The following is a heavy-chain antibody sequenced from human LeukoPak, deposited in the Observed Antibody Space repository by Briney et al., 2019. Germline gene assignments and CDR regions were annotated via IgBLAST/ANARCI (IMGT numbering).Heavy chain of an antibody. J-gene: IGHJ4*02. Sequence: GGSLRLSXAASGFTFSDYYMSWIRQARGKGLEWVSYISSSGSTIYYADSVKGRFTISRDNAKNTLYLQMNSLRDEDTAVYYCAKDYGDFGDSSSYLDHWGQGTLVTVSS. CDR2: ISSSGSTI. CDR3: AKDYGDFGDSSSYLDH. V-gene: IGHV3-11*04. CDR1: GFTFSDYY. D-gene: IGHD4-17*01.